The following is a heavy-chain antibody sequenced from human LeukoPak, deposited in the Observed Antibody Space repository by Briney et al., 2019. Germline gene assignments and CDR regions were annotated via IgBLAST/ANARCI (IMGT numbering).Heavy chain of an antibody. CDR1: GYTFTSYD. V-gene: IGHV1-8*01. Sequence: ASVKVSCKASGYTFTSYDINWVRQATGQGLEWMGWMDPNSGNTGYAQKFQGRVTMTRNTSISTAYMELSSLRSDDTAVYYCARTVVVVAATPWDYWGQGTLVTVSS. CDR2: MDPNSGNT. CDR3: ARTVVVVAATPWDY. D-gene: IGHD2-15*01. J-gene: IGHJ4*02.